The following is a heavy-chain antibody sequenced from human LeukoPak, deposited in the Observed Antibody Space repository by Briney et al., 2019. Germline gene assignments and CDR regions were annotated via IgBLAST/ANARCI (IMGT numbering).Heavy chain of an antibody. CDR2: ISGSGGST. V-gene: IGHV3-23*01. CDR1: GFTFSSYA. D-gene: IGHD2-15*01. J-gene: IGHJ3*02. CDR3: AKAWVVAATYTAFDI. Sequence: PGGSLRLSCAASGFTFSSYAMSWARQAPGKGLEWVSAISGSGGSTYYADSVKGRFTISRDSSKNTLYLQMNSLRAEDTAVYYCAKAWVVAATYTAFDIWGQGTMVTVSS.